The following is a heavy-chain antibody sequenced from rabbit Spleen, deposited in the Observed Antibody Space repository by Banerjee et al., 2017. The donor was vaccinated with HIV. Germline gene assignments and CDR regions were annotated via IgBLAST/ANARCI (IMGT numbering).Heavy chain of an antibody. D-gene: IGHD1-1*01. J-gene: IGHJ4*01. V-gene: IGHV1S45*01. CDR2: IYSSIHYT. Sequence: QEQLEESGGDLVKPEGSLTLTCTASGFSFSTSYYMCWVRQAPGKGLEWIGYIYSSIHYTYYANWAKGRSTISKTSSTTVTLQMTSLTVADTATYFCTRDDGSGHYIDGYFNLWGPGTLVTVS. CDR1: GFSFSTSYY. CDR3: TRDDGSGHYIDGYFNL.